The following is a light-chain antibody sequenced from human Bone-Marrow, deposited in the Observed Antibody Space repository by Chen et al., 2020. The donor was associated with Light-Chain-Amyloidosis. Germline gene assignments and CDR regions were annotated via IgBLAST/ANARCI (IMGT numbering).Light chain of an antibody. Sequence: SYELPPPPSVSVSPGPTARITCSGDDLPTKYAYWYQQKPGQATVLVIHRDTERPSGISERFSGSSSGTTATLTISGVQAEDGADYHCQSADSSGTYEVIFGGGTKLTVL. J-gene: IGLJ2*01. CDR2: RDT. V-gene: IGLV3-25*03. CDR3: QSADSSGTYEVI. CDR1: DLPTKY.